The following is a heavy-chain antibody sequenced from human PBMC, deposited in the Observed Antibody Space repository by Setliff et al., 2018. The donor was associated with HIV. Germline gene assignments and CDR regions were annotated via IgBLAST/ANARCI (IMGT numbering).Heavy chain of an antibody. CDR1: GYGFISYG. CDR2: MSVYNAKA. J-gene: IGHJ1*01. Sequence: GASVKVSCKASGYGFISYGITWVRQAPGQGPEWMGYMSVYNAKADYAQKFQGRVTMTTDTSTSTVYMELRSLTSDDTAVYYCARGVGATSAQHWGQGTLVTVSS. V-gene: IGHV1-18*01. D-gene: IGHD1-26*01. CDR3: ARGVGATSAQH.